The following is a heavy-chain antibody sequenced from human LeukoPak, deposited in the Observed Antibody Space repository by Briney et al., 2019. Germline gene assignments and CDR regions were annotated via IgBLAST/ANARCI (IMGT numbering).Heavy chain of an antibody. V-gene: IGHV1-46*01. CDR2: INPSGGST. J-gene: IGHJ5*02. CDR3: ARAWSGWYFDP. Sequence: ASVTVSCKASGYTFTSYYMHWVRQAPGQGLEWMGIINPSGGSTSYAQKFQGRVTITRDMSTSTVYMELSSLRSEDTAVYYCARAWSGWYFDPWGRGTLVTVSS. CDR1: GYTFTSYY. D-gene: IGHD6-19*01.